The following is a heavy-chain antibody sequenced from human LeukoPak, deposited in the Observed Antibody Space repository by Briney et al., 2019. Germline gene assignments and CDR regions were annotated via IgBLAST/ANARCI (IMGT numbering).Heavy chain of an antibody. CDR1: GFTFSSYG. D-gene: IGHD3-22*01. CDR3: AKDHYYDSSGFHY. V-gene: IGHV3-30*18. J-gene: IGHJ4*02. CDR2: ISYDGSNK. Sequence: GGSLRLSCAASGFTFSSYGMHWVRQAPGKGLEWVAVISYDGSNKYYADSVKGRFTISRDNSKNTLYLQMNSLRAEDTAVYYCAKDHYYDSSGFHYWGQGTLVTVSS.